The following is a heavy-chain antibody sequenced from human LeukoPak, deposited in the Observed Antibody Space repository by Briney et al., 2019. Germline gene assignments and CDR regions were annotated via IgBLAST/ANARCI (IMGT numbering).Heavy chain of an antibody. Sequence: SETLSLTCAVYGGSFSGYYWSWIRQPPGRGLEWIGEINHSGSTNYNPSLKSRVAISVDTSKNQFSLKLSSVTAADTAVYYCARGDYGSGSYSIDYWGQGTLVTVSS. CDR1: GGSFSGYY. CDR2: INHSGST. J-gene: IGHJ4*02. D-gene: IGHD3-10*01. CDR3: ARGDYGSGSYSIDY. V-gene: IGHV4-34*01.